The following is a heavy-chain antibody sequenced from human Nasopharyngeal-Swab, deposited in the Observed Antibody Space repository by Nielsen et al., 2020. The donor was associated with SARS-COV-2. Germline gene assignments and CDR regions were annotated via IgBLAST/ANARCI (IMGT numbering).Heavy chain of an antibody. CDR2: INPSGGT. CDR3: ARGRRERAPRYYYYGMDV. Sequence: SETLSLPCAAYGGAFSGFHWSWIRQSPGEGLEWIGEINPSGGTDYTPSLKSRVSMSVDTSKNQVFLKLKAVTAADTGLYYCARGRRERAPRYYYYGMDVWGQGTTVSVS. J-gene: IGHJ6*02. CDR1: GGAFSGFH. D-gene: IGHD1-1*01. V-gene: IGHV4-34*01.